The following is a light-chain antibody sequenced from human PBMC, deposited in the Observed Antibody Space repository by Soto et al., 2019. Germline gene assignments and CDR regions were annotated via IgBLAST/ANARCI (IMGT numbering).Light chain of an antibody. J-gene: IGKJ4*01. Sequence: EIVMTQSPATLSVSPGERATLSCRASQSVSSNLAWYQQKPGQAPRLLISGASSRVTGIPDRFSGSGSGTEFTLTISSLQSEDYAVYYCQQYNNLPRTFGGGTKVDIK. V-gene: IGKV3D-15*01. CDR3: QQYNNLPRT. CDR1: QSVSSN. CDR2: GAS.